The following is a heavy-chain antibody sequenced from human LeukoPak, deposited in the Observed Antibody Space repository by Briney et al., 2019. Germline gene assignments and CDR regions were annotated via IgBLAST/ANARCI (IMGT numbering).Heavy chain of an antibody. Sequence: ASVKVSCKASGYTFTSYAMNWVRQAPGQGLEWMGWINPNNENTNYAQKFQGRVTMTRDTSISTAYMELSRLRSDDTAVYYCARGRMRYYYDSSAYYYNWGQGTLVTVSS. CDR1: GYTFTSYA. J-gene: IGHJ4*02. V-gene: IGHV1-2*02. D-gene: IGHD3-22*01. CDR2: INPNNENT. CDR3: ARGRMRYYYDSSAYYYN.